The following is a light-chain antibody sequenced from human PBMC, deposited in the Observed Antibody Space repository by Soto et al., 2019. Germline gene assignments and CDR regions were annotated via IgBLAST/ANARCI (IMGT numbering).Light chain of an antibody. CDR3: QQYKDSPPYT. V-gene: IGKV3-15*01. CDR1: QSVSSK. Sequence: EIVMTQSPTTLSVSPGERATLSCRASQSVSSKLAWYPQKAGQPPRLLIFDASARASGVPARFSGSGSGTDFILTIRGLQSEDFAVYYCQQYKDSPPYTFGRGTKLEMK. J-gene: IGKJ2*01. CDR2: DAS.